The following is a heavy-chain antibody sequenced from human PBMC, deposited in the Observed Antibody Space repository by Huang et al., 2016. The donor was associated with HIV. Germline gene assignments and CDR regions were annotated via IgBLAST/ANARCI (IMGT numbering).Heavy chain of an antibody. CDR1: GASISSSTYY. Sequence: QLQLQESGPGLVKPSETLSLTCTVSGASISSSTYYWGWIRQPPGKGLEWIGSIYYSGNPDYTPSLKSRVTMSADTSKNQFSLRLTSVTAADTAVYYCARLLVYSINWFDPWGQGTLVTVSS. D-gene: IGHD4-4*01. CDR3: ARLLVYSINWFDP. CDR2: IYYSGNP. J-gene: IGHJ5*02. V-gene: IGHV4-39*01.